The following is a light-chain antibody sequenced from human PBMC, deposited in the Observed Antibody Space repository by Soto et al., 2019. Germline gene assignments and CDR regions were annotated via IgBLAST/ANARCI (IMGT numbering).Light chain of an antibody. J-gene: IGLJ1*01. V-gene: IGLV1-47*01. CDR1: ISNIATNY. CDR3: AAWDDTVRSYV. Sequence: QSVLTQPPSVSGTPGQRVTISCSGGISNIATNYVHWFQQLPGTAPKVLSNRDNQRPSGVPDRFSGSKSGTSASLAISGLRSEDEAEYYCAAWDDTVRSYVFGTGTKGTVL. CDR2: RDN.